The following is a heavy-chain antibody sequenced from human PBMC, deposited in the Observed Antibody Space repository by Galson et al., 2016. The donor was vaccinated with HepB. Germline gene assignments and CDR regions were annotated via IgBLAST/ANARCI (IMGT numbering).Heavy chain of an antibody. D-gene: IGHD3-10*01. Sequence: SLRLSCAASGFIFSSFVVHWVRQAPGKGLEWVAVISSDGSNKNYADSVKGRFTISRDNSKNTLALQMNSLRAEDTAVYYCARDPGQPEFYYYGMDVWGQGTTVTVSS. CDR2: ISSDGSNK. V-gene: IGHV3-30-3*01. J-gene: IGHJ6*02. CDR1: GFIFSSFV. CDR3: ARDPGQPEFYYYGMDV.